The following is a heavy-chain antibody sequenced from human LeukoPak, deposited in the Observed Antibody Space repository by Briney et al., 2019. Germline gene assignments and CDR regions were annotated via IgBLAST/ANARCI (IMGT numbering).Heavy chain of an antibody. J-gene: IGHJ4*02. CDR1: GFTFSGYS. V-gene: IGHV3-21*01. CDR2: ISSSSSYI. Sequence: GGSLRLSCAASGFTFSGYSMSWVRQAPGEGLEWVSSISSSSSYIYYADSVKGRFTISRDNAKKSLYLQMNSLRAEDTAVYYCARAAPTRTLIGSGADYWGQGTLVTVSS. D-gene: IGHD3-22*01. CDR3: ARAAPTRTLIGSGADY.